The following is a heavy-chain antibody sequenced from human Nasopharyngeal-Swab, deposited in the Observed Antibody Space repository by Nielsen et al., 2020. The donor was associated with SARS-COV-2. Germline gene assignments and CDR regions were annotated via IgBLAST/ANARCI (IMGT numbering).Heavy chain of an antibody. Sequence: SETLSLTCTVSGGSISGYYWSWIRQPPGRGLEWIGYIYYSGSTNYNPSFKSRVTISVDTSKNQFSLSLTSVTAADTAVYYCARAPVGSGYRYFDYWGQGALVIVSS. CDR3: ARAPVGSGYRYFDY. D-gene: IGHD3-3*01. V-gene: IGHV4-59*01. CDR2: IYYSGST. CDR1: GGSISGYY. J-gene: IGHJ4*02.